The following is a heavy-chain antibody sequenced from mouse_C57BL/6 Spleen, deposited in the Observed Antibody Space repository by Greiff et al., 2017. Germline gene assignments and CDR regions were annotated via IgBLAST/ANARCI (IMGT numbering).Heavy chain of an antibody. CDR2: IYPGSGST. D-gene: IGHD3-2*02. J-gene: IGHJ3*01. V-gene: IGHV1-55*01. CDR1: GYTFTSYW. CDR3: AREGPQAWCAY. Sequence: QVQLQQPGAELVKPGASVKMSCKASGYTFTSYWITWVKQRPGQGLEWIGDIYPGSGSTNYNEKFKSKATLTVYTSSSTAYLQLSSLTSEDSAVYYCAREGPQAWCAYWGQGTLVTVSA.